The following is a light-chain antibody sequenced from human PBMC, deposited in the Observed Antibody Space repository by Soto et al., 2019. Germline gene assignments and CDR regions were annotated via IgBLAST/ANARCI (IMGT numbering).Light chain of an antibody. CDR1: SSDVGGYNY. CDR2: EVS. V-gene: IGLV2-8*01. J-gene: IGLJ1*01. Sequence: SALTQPPSASGSPGQSVTISCTGTSSDVGGYNYVSWYQQHPGKAPKLMIYEVSKRPSGVPDRFSGSKSGNTASLTVSGLQAEDEADYYCNSYAGSNVYVFGTGTKVTVL. CDR3: NSYAGSNVYV.